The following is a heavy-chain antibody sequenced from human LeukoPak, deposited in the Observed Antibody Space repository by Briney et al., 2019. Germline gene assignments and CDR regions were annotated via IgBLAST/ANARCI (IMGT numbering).Heavy chain of an antibody. J-gene: IGHJ5*02. CDR3: ASIASFPTRFDP. CDR2: ISSSSSTI. CDR1: GFTFTKYD. V-gene: IGHV3-48*02. Sequence: PGGSLRLSCAASGFTFTKYDMHWVRQAPGKGLEWVSYISSSSSTIYYADSVKGRFAISRDNAKNSLYLQMHSLRDEDTAVYYCASIASFPTRFDPWGQGTLVTVSS. D-gene: IGHD6-13*01.